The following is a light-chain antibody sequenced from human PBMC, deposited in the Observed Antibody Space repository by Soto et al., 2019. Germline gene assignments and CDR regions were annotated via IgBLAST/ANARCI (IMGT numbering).Light chain of an antibody. Sequence: EIVLKQSPATLSLSPGERATLSCRASQSVSSYLAWYQQKPGQAPRLLIYDASNRATGIPARFSGSGSGTDFTLTISSREPEDFAVYYCQQRSNWPPPFGQGTRLEI. V-gene: IGKV3-11*01. J-gene: IGKJ5*01. CDR3: QQRSNWPPP. CDR1: QSVSSY. CDR2: DAS.